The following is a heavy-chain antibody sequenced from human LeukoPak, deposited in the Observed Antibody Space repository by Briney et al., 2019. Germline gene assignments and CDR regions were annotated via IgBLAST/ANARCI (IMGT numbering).Heavy chain of an antibody. CDR2: INTNTGNP. Sequence: ASVKVSCKASGYTFTSYAMNWVRQAPGQGLEWMGWINTNTGNPTYAQGFTGRFVFSLDTSVSTAYLQISSPKAEDTAVYYCARELGRGYSYGLDYWGQGTLVTVSS. CDR3: ARELGRGYSYGLDY. J-gene: IGHJ4*02. V-gene: IGHV7-4-1*02. CDR1: GYTFTSYA. D-gene: IGHD5-18*01.